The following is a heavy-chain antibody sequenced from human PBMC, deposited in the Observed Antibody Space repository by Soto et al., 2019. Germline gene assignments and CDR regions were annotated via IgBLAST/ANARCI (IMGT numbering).Heavy chain of an antibody. V-gene: IGHV1-8*01. J-gene: IGHJ5*02. Sequence: ASVKVSCKASGYTFTSYDINWVRQATGQGLEWMGWMNPNSGNTGYAQKFQGRVTMTRNTSISTAYMELSSLRSEDTAVYYCARAIIKRQQLVRRVSTVWFDPWGQGTLVTVSS. CDR1: GYTFTSYD. CDR2: MNPNSGNT. CDR3: ARAIIKRQQLVRRVSTVWFDP. D-gene: IGHD6-13*01.